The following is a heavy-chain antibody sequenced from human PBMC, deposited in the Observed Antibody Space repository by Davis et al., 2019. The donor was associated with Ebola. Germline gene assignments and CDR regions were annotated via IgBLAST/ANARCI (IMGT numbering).Heavy chain of an antibody. D-gene: IGHD1-26*01. CDR1: WFTFSGSA. V-gene: IGHV3-73*01. CDR3: TSQPSYIVGVDN. Sequence: GESLKISWAASWFTFSGSAMHWVRQASGQWLVWSDRLRSKANSYATAYAASVKGRFTISRDDSKNTAYLQMNSLKTEDPAVYYCTSQPSYIVGVDNWGQGTLVTVSS. J-gene: IGHJ4*02. CDR2: LRSKANSYAT.